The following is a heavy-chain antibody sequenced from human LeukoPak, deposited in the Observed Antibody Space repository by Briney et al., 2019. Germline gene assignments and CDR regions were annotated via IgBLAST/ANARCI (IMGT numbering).Heavy chain of an antibody. CDR1: GGSISSYY. D-gene: IGHD2-2*02. CDR3: ARVRCSSTCCYMIDY. Sequence: SETLSLTCTVSGGSISSYYWSWIRQPPGKGLEWIGYIYYSGSTNYNPSLKSRVTISVDTSKNQFSLKLSSVTAADTAVYYCARVRCSSTCCYMIDYWGQGTLVTVSS. J-gene: IGHJ4*02. V-gene: IGHV4-59*01. CDR2: IYYSGST.